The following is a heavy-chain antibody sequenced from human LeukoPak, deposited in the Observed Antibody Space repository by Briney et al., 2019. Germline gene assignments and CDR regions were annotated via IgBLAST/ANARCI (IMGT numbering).Heavy chain of an antibody. V-gene: IGHV3-53*04. Sequence: GGSLRLSCAASGFTVSSNYMSWVRQAPGKGLEWVSVIYSGGSTYYADSVKGRFTISRHNSKNTLYLQMNSLRAEDTAVYYCARPRYSGSYKGAFDIWGQGTMVTVSS. CDR2: IYSGGST. D-gene: IGHD1-26*01. CDR3: ARPRYSGSYKGAFDI. CDR1: GFTVSSNY. J-gene: IGHJ3*02.